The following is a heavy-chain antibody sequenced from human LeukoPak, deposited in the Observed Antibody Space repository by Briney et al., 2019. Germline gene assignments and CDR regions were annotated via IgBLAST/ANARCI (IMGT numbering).Heavy chain of an antibody. D-gene: IGHD4-11*01. CDR2: IYYSGST. CDR1: GGSISSYY. Sequence: PSETLSLTCTVPGGSISSYYWSWIRQPPGKGLEWIGYIYYSGSTNYNPSLKSRVTISVDTSKNQFSLKLSSVTAADTAVYYCARVLQPYYYYMDVWGKGTTVTVSS. J-gene: IGHJ6*03. V-gene: IGHV4-59*01. CDR3: ARVLQPYYYYMDV.